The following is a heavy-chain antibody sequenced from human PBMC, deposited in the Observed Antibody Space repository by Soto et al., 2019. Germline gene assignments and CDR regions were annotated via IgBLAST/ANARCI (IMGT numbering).Heavy chain of an antibody. V-gene: IGHV3-30-3*01. CDR1: GFTFTGFA. Sequence: QVQLVESGGGVVQPGRSLRLSCAASGFTFTGFAMYWVRQAPGKGLEWVAVTSCDGSNEYYADFVEGRFTISRDNSKNTLYLQMNSLRPEDTAVYYCARVTGFYGSGEIDYWGQGTLVTVSS. J-gene: IGHJ4*02. D-gene: IGHD3-10*01. CDR2: TSCDGSNE. CDR3: ARVTGFYGSGEIDY.